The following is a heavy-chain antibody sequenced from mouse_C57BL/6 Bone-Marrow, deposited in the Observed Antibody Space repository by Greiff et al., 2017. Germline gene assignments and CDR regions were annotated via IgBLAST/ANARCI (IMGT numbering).Heavy chain of an antibody. CDR2: INPYNGGT. CDR3: ASRDYYGPWFAY. D-gene: IGHD1-2*01. J-gene: IGHJ3*01. Sequence: EVQLQQSGPVLVKPGASVKMSCKASGYTFTDYYMNWVKQSHGKSLEWIGVINPYNGGTSYNQKFTGKATLTVDKSSSTAYMELNSLTSEDSAVYDCASRDYYGPWFAYWGQGTLVTVSA. V-gene: IGHV1-19*01. CDR1: GYTFTDYY.